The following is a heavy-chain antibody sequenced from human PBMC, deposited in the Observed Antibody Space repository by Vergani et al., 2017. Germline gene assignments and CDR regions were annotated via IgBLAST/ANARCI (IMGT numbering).Heavy chain of an antibody. V-gene: IGHV1-2*02. CDR2: IIPNSGGT. CDR3: ARDIYCSSTSCYWGYYGMDV. D-gene: IGHD2-2*01. J-gene: IGHJ6*02. Sequence: QVQLVQSGAEVKKPGSSVKVSCKASGATFRSNTISWVRQVPGQGLEWMGRIIPNSGGTNYAQKFQGRVTMTRDTSISTAYMELSRLRSDDTAVYYCARDIYCSSTSCYWGYYGMDVWGQGTTVTVSS. CDR1: GATFRSNT.